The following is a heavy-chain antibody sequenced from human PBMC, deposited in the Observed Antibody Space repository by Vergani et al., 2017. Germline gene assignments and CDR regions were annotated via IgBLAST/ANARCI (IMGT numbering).Heavy chain of an antibody. J-gene: IGHJ6*02. CDR1: GFTFSSYG. CDR2: IRYDGSNK. V-gene: IGHV3-30*02. CDR3: AKDEVVGATKRWGYYYYGMDV. D-gene: IGHD1-26*01. Sequence: QVQLVESGGGVVQPGGSLRLSCAASGFTFSSYGMPWVRQAPGKGLEWVAFIRYDGSNKYYADPVKGRFTISRDNSKNTLYLQRNSLRAEDTAVYYCAKDEVVGATKRWGYYYYGMDVWGQGTTVTVSS.